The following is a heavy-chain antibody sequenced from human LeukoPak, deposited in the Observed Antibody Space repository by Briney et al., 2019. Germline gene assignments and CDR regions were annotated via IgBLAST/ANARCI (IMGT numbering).Heavy chain of an antibody. Sequence: SETLSFSCTVAGGSISTYFWSWIRQPPGKGLGWIGYIYYSGSTNYNPSLKSRVTISLDTSKNQFSLKLSSVTAADTAVYYCARGGRWLQFSAYTTPPQKFPNWFDPWGQGTLVTVSS. CDR1: GGSISTYF. CDR2: IYYSGST. V-gene: IGHV4-59*12. D-gene: IGHD5-24*01. J-gene: IGHJ5*02. CDR3: ARGGRWLQFSAYTTPPQKFPNWFDP.